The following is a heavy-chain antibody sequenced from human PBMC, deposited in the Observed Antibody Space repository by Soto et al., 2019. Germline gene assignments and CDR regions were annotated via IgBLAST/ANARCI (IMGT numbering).Heavy chain of an antibody. V-gene: IGHV3-74*01. CDR1: GFTFSSYW. CDR2: INSDGSST. J-gene: IGHJ4*02. Sequence: GGSLRLSCAASGFTFSSYWMHWVRQAPGKGLGWVSRINSDGSSTSYADSVKGRFTISRDNSKNKMYLQMNSLRAEDTAVYYCAKNRGLQYYFDYWGQGTLVTVSS. CDR3: AKNRGLQYYFDY.